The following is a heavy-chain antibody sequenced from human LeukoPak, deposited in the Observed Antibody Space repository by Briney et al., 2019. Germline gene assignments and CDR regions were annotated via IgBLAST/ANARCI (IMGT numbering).Heavy chain of an antibody. CDR2: IWYDGSNK. J-gene: IGHJ4*02. Sequence: QPGRSLRLPCAASGFTFSSYGMHWVRQAPGKGLEWVAVIWYDGSNKYYADSVKGRFTISRDNSKNTLYLQMNSLRAEDTAVYYCAKDSSGYRGVNYFDYWGQGTLVTVSS. V-gene: IGHV3-33*06. CDR3: AKDSSGYRGVNYFDY. D-gene: IGHD3-22*01. CDR1: GFTFSSYG.